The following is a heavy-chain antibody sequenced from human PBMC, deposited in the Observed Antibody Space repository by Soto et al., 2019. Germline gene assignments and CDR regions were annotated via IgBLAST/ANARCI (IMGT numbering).Heavy chain of an antibody. CDR1: GYTFTSYG. V-gene: IGHV1-18*01. Sequence: ASVKVSCTASGYTFTSYGISWVRQGPGQGLEWMGWISAYNGNTNYAQKLQGRVTMTTDTSTSTAYMELRSLRSDDTAVYYCARVPASYYGSGSPAGYWGQGTLVIVSS. J-gene: IGHJ4*02. D-gene: IGHD3-10*01. CDR3: ARVPASYYGSGSPAGY. CDR2: ISAYNGNT.